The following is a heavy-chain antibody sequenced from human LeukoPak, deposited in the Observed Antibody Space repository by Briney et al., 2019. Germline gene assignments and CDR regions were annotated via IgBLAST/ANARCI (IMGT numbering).Heavy chain of an antibody. CDR1: GFTFSDYY. CDR3: ARTPRYFDWSYYFDY. D-gene: IGHD3-9*01. V-gene: IGHV3-11*04. Sequence: PGGSLRLSCAVSGFTFSDYYMSWIRQAPGKGLEWVSYISSGGSTISHADSVKGRFTISRDNAENSLYLQMNSLRAEDTAVYYCARTPRYFDWSYYFDYWGQGTLVTVSS. CDR2: ISSGGSTI. J-gene: IGHJ4*02.